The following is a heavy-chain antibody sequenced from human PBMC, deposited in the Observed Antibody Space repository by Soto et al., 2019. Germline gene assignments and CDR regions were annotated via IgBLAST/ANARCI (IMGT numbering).Heavy chain of an antibody. CDR1: GSTFSNYG. D-gene: IGHD3-10*01. Sequence: VQLVESGGGVVQPGRSLRLSCAASGSTFSNYGMHWVRQAPGKGPEWVAVIWYDGSNQYYGESVKGQFSISRDNSKNTLYLDINSLRTEDTAVYYCARDGGSHGPSYFDSWGQGSLVIVSS. CDR3: ARDGGSHGPSYFDS. V-gene: IGHV3-33*01. CDR2: IWYDGSNQ. J-gene: IGHJ4*02.